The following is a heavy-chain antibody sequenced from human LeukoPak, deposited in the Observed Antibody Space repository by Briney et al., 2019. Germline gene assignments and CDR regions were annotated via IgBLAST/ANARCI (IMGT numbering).Heavy chain of an antibody. CDR1: GGSISSSNW. J-gene: IGHJ6*02. CDR2: IYHSGST. CDR3: ARYGGYSYGSSYYGMDV. D-gene: IGHD5-18*01. V-gene: IGHV4-4*02. Sequence: SGTLSLTCAVSGGSISSSNWWSWVRQPPGKGLEWIGEIYHSGSTNYNPSLMSRVTISVDKSKNQFSLKLSSVTAADTAVYYCARYGGYSYGSSYYGMDVWGQGTTVTVSS.